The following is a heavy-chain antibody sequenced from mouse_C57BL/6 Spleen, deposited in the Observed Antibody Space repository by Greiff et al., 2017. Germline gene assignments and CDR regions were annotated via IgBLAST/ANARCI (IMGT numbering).Heavy chain of an antibody. D-gene: IGHD1-1*01. CDR2: INPNYGTT. Sequence: VQLKQSGPELVKPGASVKISCKASGYSFTDYNMNWVKQSNGKSLEWIGVINPNYGTTSYNQKFKGKATLTVDQSSSTAYMQLNSLTSEDSAVYSSARWHGSSFYWYFDVWGTGTTVTVSS. CDR1: GYSFTDYN. CDR3: ARWHGSSFYWYFDV. V-gene: IGHV1-39*01. J-gene: IGHJ1*03.